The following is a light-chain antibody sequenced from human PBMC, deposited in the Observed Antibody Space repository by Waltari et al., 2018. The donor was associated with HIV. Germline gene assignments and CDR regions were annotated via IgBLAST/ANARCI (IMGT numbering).Light chain of an antibody. CDR3: QQSYSGVLYT. J-gene: IGKJ2*01. CDR1: IDIDIY. V-gene: IGKV1-39*01. CDR2: SAS. Sequence: DIRLTQSPSSLSASVGDRVSIVCRSPIDIDIYFNLYQQKSGEPPKLLISSASSLQSGVPSRFFGTGSGTDFTLAISNLRPEDFATYYCQQSYSGVLYTFGQGTRLE.